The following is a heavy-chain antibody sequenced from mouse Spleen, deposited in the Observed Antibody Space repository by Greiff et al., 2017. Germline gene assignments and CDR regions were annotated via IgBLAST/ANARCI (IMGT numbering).Heavy chain of an antibody. CDR2: INYDGSST. J-gene: IGHJ1*01. D-gene: IGHD2-10*02. CDR3: ARVEYGNYVWYFDV. V-gene: IGHV5-16*01. Sequence: EVKLVESEGGLVQPGSSMKLSCTASGFTFSDYYMAWVRQVPEKGLEWVANINYDGSSTYYLDSLKSRFIISRDNAKNILYLQMSSLKSEDTATYYCARVEYGNYVWYFDVWGAGTTVTVSS. CDR1: GFTFSDYY.